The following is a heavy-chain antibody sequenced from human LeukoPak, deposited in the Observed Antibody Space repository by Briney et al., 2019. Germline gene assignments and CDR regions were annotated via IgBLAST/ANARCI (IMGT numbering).Heavy chain of an antibody. CDR3: ARDMGDY. CDR1: GFTFSTYW. CDR2: IEQDGSEK. Sequence: HSGRSLRLSCAASGFTFSTYWMNWVRQAPGKGLEWVANIEQDGSEKYYADSVRGRFTISRDNAKNSLYLQMNSLRADDTAVYYCARDMGDYWGQGTLVTVSS. D-gene: IGHD3-16*01. J-gene: IGHJ4*02. V-gene: IGHV3-7*01.